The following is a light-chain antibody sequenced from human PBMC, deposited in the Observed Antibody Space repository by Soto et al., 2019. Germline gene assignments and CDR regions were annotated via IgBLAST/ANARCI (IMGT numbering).Light chain of an antibody. J-gene: IGKJ4*01. Sequence: DIQMTQSPSSLSASVGDRVTITCRASQSISSYLNWYQQKPGKVPKLLISAASSLQSGVPSRFSGSGSGTDFTLTISSLQPEDFATYYCQQSYSTPRLTFGGGTKVEIK. CDR2: AAS. CDR3: QQSYSTPRLT. V-gene: IGKV1-39*01. CDR1: QSISSY.